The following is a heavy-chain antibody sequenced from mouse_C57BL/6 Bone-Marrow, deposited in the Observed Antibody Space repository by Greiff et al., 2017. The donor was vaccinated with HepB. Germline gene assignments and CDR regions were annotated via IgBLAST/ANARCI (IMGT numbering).Heavy chain of an antibody. V-gene: IGHV1-9*01. CDR3: ARRPTVVAPFAY. D-gene: IGHD1-1*01. Sequence: QVQLQQSGAELMKPGASVKLSCMATGYIFTGYWIEWVKQRPGHGLEWIGEILPGSGSTNYNEKFKGKATFTADTSSNTAYMKLSSLTIEDSAIYYCARRPTVVAPFAYWGQGTLVTVSA. CDR1: GYIFTGYW. J-gene: IGHJ3*01. CDR2: ILPGSGST.